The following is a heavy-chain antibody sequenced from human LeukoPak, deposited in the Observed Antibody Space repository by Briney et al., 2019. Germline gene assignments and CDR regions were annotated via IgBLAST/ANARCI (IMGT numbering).Heavy chain of an antibody. CDR3: ARRPRGVITTGYSDY. V-gene: IGHV3-30*03. CDR2: ISFDGYNE. CDR1: GFTFSSYG. Sequence: GTSLRLSCAASGFTFSSYGLHWVRQAPGKGPEWVAVISFDGYNEYYTDSVKGRFTISRDISKNTLFLHMNSLRAEDTAVYYCARRPRGVITTGYSDYWGQGTLVTVSS. D-gene: IGHD3-10*01. J-gene: IGHJ4*02.